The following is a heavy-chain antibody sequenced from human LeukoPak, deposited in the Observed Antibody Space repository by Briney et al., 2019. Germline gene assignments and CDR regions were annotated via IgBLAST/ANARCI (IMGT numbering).Heavy chain of an antibody. J-gene: IGHJ3*01. Sequence: GGSLRLSCAPSGFTVSSYGMTWVRQAPGKGLGWVSAFSVTDGSEQYAESVKGRFTISRDNSKNSLYLQMNSLRDEDTALYYCAKARIAAAGTGAFDVWGQGTMVTVSS. V-gene: IGHV3-23*01. CDR1: GFTVSSYG. CDR3: AKARIAAAGTGAFDV. CDR2: FSVTDGSE. D-gene: IGHD6-13*01.